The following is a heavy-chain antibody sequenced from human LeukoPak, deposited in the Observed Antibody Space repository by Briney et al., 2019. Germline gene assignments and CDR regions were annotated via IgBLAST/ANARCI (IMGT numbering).Heavy chain of an antibody. CDR3: AREVDILTVTYAFDI. CDR1: GYTFTSYD. Sequence: ASVKVSCKTSGYTFTSYDINWVRQAAGQGLEWMGWMNPNSGNTGYAQKFQGRVTMTRNTSISTAYMELSSLRSEDTAVYYCAREVDILTVTYAFDIWGQGTMVTVSS. D-gene: IGHD3-9*01. V-gene: IGHV1-8*02. CDR2: MNPNSGNT. J-gene: IGHJ3*02.